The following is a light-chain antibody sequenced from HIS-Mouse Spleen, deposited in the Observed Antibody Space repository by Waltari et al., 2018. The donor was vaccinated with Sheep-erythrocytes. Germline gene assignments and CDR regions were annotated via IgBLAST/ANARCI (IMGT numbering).Light chain of an antibody. V-gene: IGLV3-10*01. CDR3: YSTDSSGNHRV. CDR2: EDS. Sequence: SYELTQPPSVSVSPGQTARITCSGDALPKKYAYWYQQKSGQAAVLVIYEDSKRPSGIPERFSGSSSGTMATLTISGAQVEDEADYYCYSTDSSGNHRVFGTGTKVTVL. J-gene: IGLJ1*01. CDR1: ALPKKY.